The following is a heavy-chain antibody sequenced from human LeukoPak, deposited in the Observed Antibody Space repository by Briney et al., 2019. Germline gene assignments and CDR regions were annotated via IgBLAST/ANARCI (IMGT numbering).Heavy chain of an antibody. V-gene: IGHV6-1*01. CDR3: TREVAGTGGFDY. CDR1: GDSFSSNNAA. D-gene: IGHD6-13*01. J-gene: IGHJ4*02. Sequence: SQTLSLTCAISGDSFSSNNAAWNWIRQSPSRGLEWLGRTYHRSTWYDDYVVSVRSRLTITPDISKNQVSLQLNSVTPEDTAVYYCTREVAGTGGFDYWGQGITVTVSS. CDR2: TYHRSTWYD.